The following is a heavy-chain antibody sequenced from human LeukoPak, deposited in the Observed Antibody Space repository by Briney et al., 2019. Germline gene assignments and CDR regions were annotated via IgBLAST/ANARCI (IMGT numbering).Heavy chain of an antibody. CDR2: IRYDGSNK. CDR1: RFTFSSYG. J-gene: IGHJ6*03. V-gene: IGHV3-30*02. Sequence: AGGSLRLSCAASRFTFSSYGMHWVRQAPGKGLEWVAFIRYDGSNKYYADSVKGRFTISRDNSKNTLYLQMNSLRAEDTAVYYCAKRHRPKDYYYYYYIDVWGKGTTVTISS. CDR3: AKRHRPKDYYYYYYIDV.